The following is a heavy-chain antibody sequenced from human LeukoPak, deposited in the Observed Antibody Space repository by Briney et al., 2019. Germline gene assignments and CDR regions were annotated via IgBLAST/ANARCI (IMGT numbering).Heavy chain of an antibody. Sequence: ASVTVSCKASGGTFSSYALSWVRQAPGQGLEWMGGIITIFGTANYAQKFQGRVTITADESTSTAYMELSSLRSEDTAVYYCARPLGRDGYNDLTFDYWGQGTLVTVSS. CDR1: GGTFSSYA. J-gene: IGHJ4*02. V-gene: IGHV1-69*13. D-gene: IGHD5-24*01. CDR3: ARPLGRDGYNDLTFDY. CDR2: IITIFGTA.